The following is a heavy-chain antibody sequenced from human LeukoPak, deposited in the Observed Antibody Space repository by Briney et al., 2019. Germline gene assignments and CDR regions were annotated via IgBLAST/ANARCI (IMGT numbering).Heavy chain of an antibody. J-gene: IGHJ6*03. CDR3: ARVGWEAAAGTWVYVYYYYYMDV. Sequence: PGGSLRLSCAASGFTFSDYYMSWIRQAPGKGLEWVANIKQDGSEKYYVDSVKGRFTISRDNAKNSLYLQMNSLRAEDTAVYYCARVGWEAAAGTWVYVYYYYYMDVWGKGTTVTVSS. V-gene: IGHV3-7*01. CDR2: IKQDGSEK. D-gene: IGHD6-13*01. CDR1: GFTFSDYY.